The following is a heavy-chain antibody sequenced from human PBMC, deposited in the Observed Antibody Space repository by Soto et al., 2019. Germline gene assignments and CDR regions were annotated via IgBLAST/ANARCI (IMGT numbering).Heavy chain of an antibody. Sequence: SETLSLTCTVSGGSISSGGYYWSWIRQHPGKGLEWIGYIYYSGSTYYNPSLKSRVTISVDTSKNQFSLKLSSVTAADTAVYYCARGVSSSWYGDYFDYWGQGTLVTVSS. CDR2: IYYSGST. V-gene: IGHV4-31*03. J-gene: IGHJ4*02. CDR3: ARGVSSSWYGDYFDY. D-gene: IGHD6-13*01. CDR1: GGSISSGGYY.